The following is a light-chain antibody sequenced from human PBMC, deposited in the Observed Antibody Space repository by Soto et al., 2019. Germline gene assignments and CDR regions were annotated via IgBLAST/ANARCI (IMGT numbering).Light chain of an antibody. J-gene: IGKJ2*01. Sequence: ENVLTQSPGTLYLSPGGRATLSCRASQSVSSSFLAWLHQKPGQAPRLIIYGASSRGSGIPDRFSGSGFGPDFTLTISRLEHEDLGGYYCQQYRISPYSFGQGTKLAIE. CDR3: QQYRISPYS. CDR1: QSVSSSF. V-gene: IGKV3-20*01. CDR2: GAS.